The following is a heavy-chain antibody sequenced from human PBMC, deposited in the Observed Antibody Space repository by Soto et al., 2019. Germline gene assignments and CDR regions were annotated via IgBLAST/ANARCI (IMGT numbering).Heavy chain of an antibody. CDR3: AHISGGGDCSGGSCYPRPMDY. J-gene: IGHJ4*02. D-gene: IGHD2-15*01. V-gene: IGHV2-5*02. Sequence: QITLKESGPTLVKPTQTITLTCTFSGFSLSTSGVGVGWIRQPPGKALEWLALIYWDDDKRYSPSLKSRLTITKENAKNQVFFTMANTDPVDTASYFCAHISGGGDCSGGSCYPRPMDYWGQGTLVSVPS. CDR2: IYWDDDK. CDR1: GFSLSTSGVG.